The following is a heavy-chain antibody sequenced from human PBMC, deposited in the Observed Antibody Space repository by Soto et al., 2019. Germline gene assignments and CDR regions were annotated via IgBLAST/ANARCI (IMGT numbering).Heavy chain of an antibody. V-gene: IGHV4-34*01. D-gene: IGHD3-10*01. J-gene: IGHJ5*02. CDR3: ARGPPYYYGSGRSVDP. CDR1: GGSFSGYY. Sequence: QVQLQQWGAGLLKPSETLSLTCAVYGGSFSGYYWSWIRQPPGKGLEWIGEINHSGSTNYNPSLKRPVPISVDTYNNQFAQKLSSVAAADTDVYYCARGPPYYYGSGRSVDPWGQGTLVTVSS. CDR2: INHSGST.